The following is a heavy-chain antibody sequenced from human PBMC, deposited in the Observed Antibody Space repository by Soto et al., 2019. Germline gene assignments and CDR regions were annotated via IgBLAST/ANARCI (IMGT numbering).Heavy chain of an antibody. J-gene: IGHJ3*01. CDR3: ASVPYPFRLKIGYEDAFDC. Sequence: SQTLSLTCATSGDSVSSKSAAWNWIRQSPSRDLEWLGRTYYRSKWYNDYAVSVKSRITINQDTSKNQFSLQLNSVTPEDTAVNYCASVPYPFRLKIGYEDAFDCRGPGTLVTV. CDR1: GDSVSSKSAA. CDR2: TYYRSKWYN. V-gene: IGHV6-1*01. D-gene: IGHD5-12*01.